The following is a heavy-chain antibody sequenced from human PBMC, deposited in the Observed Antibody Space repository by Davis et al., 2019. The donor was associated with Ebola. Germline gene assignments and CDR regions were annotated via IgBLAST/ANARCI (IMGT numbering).Heavy chain of an antibody. V-gene: IGHV3-7*01. CDR1: GFSFRTYW. J-gene: IGHJ4*02. CDR2: VNQDGSDQ. Sequence: GESLKISCAASGFSFRTYWMSWVRQAPGKGLEWVANVNQDGSDQNSVDSVKGRFTILRDNSKNSVYLQMNSLKGEDTALYYCASLQGATFDYWGQGVLVTVSS. CDR3: ASLQGATFDY. D-gene: IGHD1-26*01.